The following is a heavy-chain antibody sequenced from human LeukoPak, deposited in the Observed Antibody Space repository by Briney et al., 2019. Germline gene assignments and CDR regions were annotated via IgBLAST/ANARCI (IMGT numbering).Heavy chain of an antibody. CDR1: GGSISSYY. Sequence: SETLSLTCTVSGGSISSYYWSWIRQPPGKGLEWIGYIYYSGSTNYNPSLKSRVTISVDTSKNQFSLKLSSVTAADTAVYYCARTLLWFGEPHEGYWYFDLWGRGTLVTVSS. J-gene: IGHJ2*01. CDR3: ARTLLWFGEPHEGYWYFDL. D-gene: IGHD3-10*01. CDR2: IYYSGST. V-gene: IGHV4-59*08.